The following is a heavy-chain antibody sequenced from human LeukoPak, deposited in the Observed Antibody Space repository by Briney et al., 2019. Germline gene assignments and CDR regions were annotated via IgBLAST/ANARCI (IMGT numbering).Heavy chain of an antibody. CDR3: ASEGD. V-gene: IGHV3-66*02. J-gene: IGHJ4*02. CDR1: GFTVSNNY. CDR2: IYTGGAT. D-gene: IGHD3-16*01. Sequence: GGSLRLSCVVSGFTVSNNYMRWVRQAPGKGLEWLSVIYTGGATYYADSVKGRFTISRDISKNTVYLQMNSLRAEDTAMYYCASEGDWGQGTLVTVSS.